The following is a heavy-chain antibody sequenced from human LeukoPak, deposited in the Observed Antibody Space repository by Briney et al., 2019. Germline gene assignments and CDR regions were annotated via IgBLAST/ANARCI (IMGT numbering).Heavy chain of an antibody. CDR1: RGSVSSSTYY. CDR2: VSASGSA. V-gene: IGHV4-61*02. Sequence: SQTLSLTCTVSRGSVSSSTYYWSWIRQPAGKGLEWLGRVSASGSATYNPSLKSRVTISVDTSKNQFSLNLSSVTAADTALYYCARQSGDTALVTRAFDIWGQGTMVTVSS. D-gene: IGHD5-18*01. J-gene: IGHJ3*02. CDR3: ARQSGDTALVTRAFDI.